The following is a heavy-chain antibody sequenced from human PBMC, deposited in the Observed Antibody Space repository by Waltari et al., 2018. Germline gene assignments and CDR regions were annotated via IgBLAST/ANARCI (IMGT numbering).Heavy chain of an antibody. CDR3: ARPRSVAFFDY. Sequence: EVQLLEPGGGLGQPGGSLRPSCAAPGFSFSSYEMNWVRQAPGKGLEWLSYISSSGSTLYYADSVKGRFTISRDNTKNSLYLQMNSLRAEDTGVYYCARPRSVAFFDYWAREPWSPSPQ. V-gene: IGHV3-48*03. D-gene: IGHD5-12*01. CDR1: GFSFSSYE. J-gene: IGHJ4*02. CDR2: ISSSGSTL.